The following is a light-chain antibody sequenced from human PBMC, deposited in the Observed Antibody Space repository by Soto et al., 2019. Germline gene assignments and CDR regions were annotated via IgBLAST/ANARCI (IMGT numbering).Light chain of an antibody. CDR2: GNT. CDR1: SSDIGAGYD. CDR3: QSYDSPYFYTSLRV. J-gene: IGLJ3*02. Sequence: QSVLTQPPSVSGAPGQTVTISCTGSSSDIGAGYDVHWYQQLPGTAPKLLIYGNTNRPSGVPDRFSGSKSGTSASLAITGLQAEDEADYDCQSYDSPYFYTSLRVFGGGTKLTVL. V-gene: IGLV1-40*01.